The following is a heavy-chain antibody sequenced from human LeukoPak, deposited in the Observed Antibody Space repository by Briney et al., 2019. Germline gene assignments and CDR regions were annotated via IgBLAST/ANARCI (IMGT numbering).Heavy chain of an antibody. CDR3: ARVVFTMVRGDFNIYYFDY. V-gene: IGHV4-39*07. J-gene: IGHJ4*02. CDR2: IYYSGST. D-gene: IGHD3-10*01. CDR1: GGSIITNDYW. Sequence: SETLSLTCVVSGGSIITNDYWWGWIRQPPGKGLEWIGSIYYSGSTYYNPSLKSRVTISVDTSKNQFSLKLSSVTAADTAVYYCARVVFTMVRGDFNIYYFDYWGQGTLVTVSS.